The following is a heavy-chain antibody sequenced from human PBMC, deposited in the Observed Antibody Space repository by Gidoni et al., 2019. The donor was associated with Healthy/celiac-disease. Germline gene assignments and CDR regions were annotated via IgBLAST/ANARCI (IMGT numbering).Heavy chain of an antibody. CDR3: ARQVGAGAFDI. V-gene: IGHV5-51*01. CDR2: IYPGDSDT. J-gene: IGHJ3*02. D-gene: IGHD1-26*01. CDR1: GDSFTSDW. Sequence: EVQLVQSGAEVTKPGESLKSSCQGSGDSFTSDWVSWVRQMPGKGLEWMGIIYPGDSDTRYSPSFQGQVTISADKSISTAYLQWSSLKASDTAMYYCARQVGAGAFDIWGQGTMVTVSS.